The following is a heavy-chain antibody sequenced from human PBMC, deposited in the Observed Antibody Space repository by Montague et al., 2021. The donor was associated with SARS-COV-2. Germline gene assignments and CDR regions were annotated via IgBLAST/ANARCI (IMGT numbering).Heavy chain of an antibody. CDR3: ARGAPGY. Sequence: SETLSLTCAVYGGSFSGYWWTWIRQSPGKGLEWIGGINDSGTTKYNPSLKSRVTISVDTSKNQFSLDLTSVTVAGTAVYYCARGAPGYWGQGTLVIVSS. CDR1: GGSFSGYW. CDR2: INDSGTT. J-gene: IGHJ4*02. V-gene: IGHV4-34*01.